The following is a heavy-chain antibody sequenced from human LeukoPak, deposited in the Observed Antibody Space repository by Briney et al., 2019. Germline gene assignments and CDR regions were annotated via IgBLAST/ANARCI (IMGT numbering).Heavy chain of an antibody. CDR3: ARSNPYPFDY. Sequence: PSQTLSLTCTVSRGSISSGSYYWSWIRQPAGKGLEWIGRIYTSGSTNYNPSLKSRVTISVDTSKNQFSLKLSSVTAADTAVYYCARSNPYPFDYWGQGTLVTVSS. J-gene: IGHJ4*02. CDR1: RGSISSGSYY. D-gene: IGHD2-2*02. V-gene: IGHV4-61*02. CDR2: IYTSGST.